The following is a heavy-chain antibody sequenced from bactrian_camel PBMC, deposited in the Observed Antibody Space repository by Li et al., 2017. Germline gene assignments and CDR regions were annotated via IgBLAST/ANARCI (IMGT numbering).Heavy chain of an antibody. Sequence: HVQLVESGGGSVQAGGSLSLSCAARGYTRRSGCLAWFRQVPGKEREMVAQIQDDGAKHYDSTAEGRLTISQNDAKNVVYLQMDNMKLDDTAMYYCAPDSSPQMGCYWTRGTQVTVS. D-gene: IGHD3*01. CDR3: APDSSPQMGCY. J-gene: IGHJ4*01. CDR2: IQDDGAK. V-gene: IGHV3S53*01. CDR1: GYTRRSGC.